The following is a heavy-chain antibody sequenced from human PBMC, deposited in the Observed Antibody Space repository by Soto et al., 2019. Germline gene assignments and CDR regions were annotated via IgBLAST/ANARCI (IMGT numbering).Heavy chain of an antibody. D-gene: IGHD6-13*01. CDR2: ISNSGGST. V-gene: IGHV3-23*04. Sequence: EVQLVESGGGSVQPGGSLRLSCAASGYTFSSHAMSWVRQAPGKGLEWVSAISNSGGSTYNADSVRGRFTIFRDNSKTTLYLRMNSLRAEDTALYYCAKLMAAAGTLAWGQGTLVTVSS. CDR1: GYTFSSHA. CDR3: AKLMAAAGTLA. J-gene: IGHJ5*02.